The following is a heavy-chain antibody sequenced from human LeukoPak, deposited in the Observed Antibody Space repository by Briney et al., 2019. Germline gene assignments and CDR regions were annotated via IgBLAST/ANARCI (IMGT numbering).Heavy chain of an antibody. CDR1: GYTFTSYG. CDR3: ARDLVYCGGDCYSGFDY. D-gene: IGHD2-21*02. CDR2: ISAYNGNT. Sequence: GASVKVSCKASGYTFTSYGISWVRQAPGQGREWMGWISAYNGNTNYAQKLQGRVTMTTDTSTSTAYMELRSLRSDDTAVYYCARDLVYCGGDCYSGFDYWGQGTLVTVSS. V-gene: IGHV1-18*01. J-gene: IGHJ4*02.